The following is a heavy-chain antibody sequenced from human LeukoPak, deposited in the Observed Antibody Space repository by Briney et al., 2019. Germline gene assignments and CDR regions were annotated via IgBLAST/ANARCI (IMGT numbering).Heavy chain of an antibody. Sequence: PGGSLRLSCAASGFTFSSYWMHWVRQAPGKGLVWVSRINSDGSSTSYADSVKGRFTISRDNAKNSLYLQMDNLRAEDTAVYYCARDRHYSDSGGYWTSLYYHMDVWGKGTTITVSS. D-gene: IGHD3-22*01. CDR1: GFTFSSYW. V-gene: IGHV3-74*01. CDR2: INSDGSST. J-gene: IGHJ6*03. CDR3: ARDRHYSDSGGYWTSLYYHMDV.